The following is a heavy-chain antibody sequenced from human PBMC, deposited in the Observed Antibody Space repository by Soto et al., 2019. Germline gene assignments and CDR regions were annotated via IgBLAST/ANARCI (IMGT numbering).Heavy chain of an antibody. Sequence: SETLSLTCAVYGGSFSGYYWSWIRQPPGKGLEWIGEINHSGSTNYNPSLKSRVTISVDTSKNQFSLKLSSVTAADTAVYYCARAPPVLKVMVRYYYYMDVWGKGTTVTVSS. CDR2: INHSGST. J-gene: IGHJ6*03. CDR3: ARAPPVLKVMVRYYYYMDV. CDR1: GGSFSGYY. V-gene: IGHV4-34*01. D-gene: IGHD3-10*01.